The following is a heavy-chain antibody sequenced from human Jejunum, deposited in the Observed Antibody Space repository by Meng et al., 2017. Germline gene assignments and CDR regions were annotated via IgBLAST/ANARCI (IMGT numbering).Heavy chain of an antibody. CDR2: AST. CDR3: ARDHMGSLDY. J-gene: IGHJ4*02. D-gene: IGHD1-26*01. CDR1: GGSVSSAGYQ. Sequence: QGHMQESGPGLVRPSETLSLICSVSGGSVSSAGYQWSWIRQPPGKGLEWIGYASTNYNPSLKSRVTISVDTSKNQFSLRLTSVTAADTAVYYCARDHMGSLDYWGQGILVTVSS. V-gene: IGHV4-61*08.